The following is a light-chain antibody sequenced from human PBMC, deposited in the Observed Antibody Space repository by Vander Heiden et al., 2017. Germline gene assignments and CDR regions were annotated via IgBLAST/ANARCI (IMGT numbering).Light chain of an antibody. CDR2: DAS. Sequence: EIVLTQSPATLSLSPGERATLSCRASQSVSSYLAWYQQKPGQAPRLLIYDASNRATGIPARFSGSGSGTDFTLTISSLEPEDFAVYYCQQRSIWPPIPFGQGTRLEI. J-gene: IGKJ5*01. CDR3: QQRSIWPPIP. CDR1: QSVSSY. V-gene: IGKV3-11*01.